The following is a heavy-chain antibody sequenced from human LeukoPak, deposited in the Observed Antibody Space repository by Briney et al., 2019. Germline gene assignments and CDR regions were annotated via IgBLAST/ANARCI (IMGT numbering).Heavy chain of an antibody. CDR2: IRTSGGST. CDR3: TTGSGWFGELLYTSDY. D-gene: IGHD3-10*01. J-gene: IGHJ4*02. CDR1: GFTFSSFA. V-gene: IGHV3-23*01. Sequence: GGSLRLSCAASGFTFSSFAMSWVRQAPGKGLEWVSTIRTSGGSTLYADSVQGRFTISRDNSKNTLYLQMNSLKTEDTAVYYCTTGSGWFGELLYTSDYWGQGTLVTVSS.